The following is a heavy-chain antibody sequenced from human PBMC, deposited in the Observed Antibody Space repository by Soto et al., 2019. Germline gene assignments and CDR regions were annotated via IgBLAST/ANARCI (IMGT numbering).Heavy chain of an antibody. D-gene: IGHD1-26*01. CDR2: ISAYNGNT. CDR3: ARDGRWELLQGYYYYYGMDV. J-gene: IGHJ6*02. V-gene: IGHV1-18*01. Sequence: QVPLVQSGAEVKKPGASVKVSCKASGYTFTSYGISWVRQAPGQGLERMGWISAYNGNTNYAQKLQGRVTMTTDTSTSTAYMELRSLRSDDTAVYYCARDGRWELLQGYYYYYGMDVWGQGTTVTVSS. CDR1: GYTFTSYG.